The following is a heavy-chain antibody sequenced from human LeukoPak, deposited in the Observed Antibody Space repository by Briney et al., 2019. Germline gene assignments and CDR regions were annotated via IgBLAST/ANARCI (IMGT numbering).Heavy chain of an antibody. V-gene: IGHV4-39*01. CDR2: IYHSGST. CDR1: GGSITSSTYN. CDR3: ASQPYYDSSGYYFC. J-gene: IGHJ4*02. D-gene: IGHD3-22*01. Sequence: PSETLPLTCTVSGGSITSSTYNWGWIRQPPGKGLEWIGSIYHSGSTFYNPSLKSRVTISINTSKNQFSLKLSSVTAADTAVYYCASQPYYDSSGYYFCGGQGTLVTVSS.